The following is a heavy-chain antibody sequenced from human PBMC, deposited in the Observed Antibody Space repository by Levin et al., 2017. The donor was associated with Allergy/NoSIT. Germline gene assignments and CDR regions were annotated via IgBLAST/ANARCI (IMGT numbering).Heavy chain of an antibody. CDR3: ASGSDTRGWYGGAFDI. J-gene: IGHJ3*02. CDR1: GYSVTELS. Sequence: AASVKVSCRVSGYSVTELSMHWVRQAPGKGLEWMGGFDLEESQTIYAQKFQGRVTMTEDTSTDTAYMQLSSLKSEDTAVYYCASGSDTRGWYGGAFDIWGQGTMVTVSS. CDR2: FDLEESQT. V-gene: IGHV1-24*01. D-gene: IGHD6-19*01.